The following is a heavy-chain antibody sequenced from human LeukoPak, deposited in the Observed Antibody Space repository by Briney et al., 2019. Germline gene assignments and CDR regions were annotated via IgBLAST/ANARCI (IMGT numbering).Heavy chain of an antibody. CDR3: ARRDDSSGYHKIFDY. V-gene: IGHV4-39*01. CDR2: IYYGENT. Sequence: SETLSLTCTVSGDSISSGPYYWGWIRQPPGKGLEWIGNIYYGENTYYNPSPKSRVTISIDTSNNQFYLKLSSLTAADTAVYYCARRDDSSGYHKIFDYWGQGTLVTVSS. D-gene: IGHD3-22*01. CDR1: GDSISSGPYY. J-gene: IGHJ4*02.